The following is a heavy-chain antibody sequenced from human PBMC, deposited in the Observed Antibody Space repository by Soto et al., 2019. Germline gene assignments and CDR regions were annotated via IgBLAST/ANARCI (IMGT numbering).Heavy chain of an antibody. Sequence: GGSLRLSCAASGFTFSSYGMHWVRQAPGKGLEWVAVISYDGSNKYYADSVKGRFTISRDNSKNTLYLQMNSLRAEDTVVYYCAKAKPDCSSTSCYEMDYYYYYMDVWGKGTTVTVS. D-gene: IGHD2-2*01. CDR1: GFTFSSYG. V-gene: IGHV3-30*18. J-gene: IGHJ6*03. CDR2: ISYDGSNK. CDR3: AKAKPDCSSTSCYEMDYYYYYMDV.